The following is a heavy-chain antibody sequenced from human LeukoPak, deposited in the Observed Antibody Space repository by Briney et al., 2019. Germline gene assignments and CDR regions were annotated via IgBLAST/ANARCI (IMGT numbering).Heavy chain of an antibody. V-gene: IGHV4-61*02. CDR3: AREGSVTTNNWFDP. D-gene: IGHD4-17*01. CDR2: IYTSGST. J-gene: IGHJ5*02. Sequence: SETLSLTCTVSGGSISSGSYYWSWIRQPAGKGLEWIGRIYTSGSTNYNPSLKSRVTISVDTSKNQFSLKLSSVTAADTAVYYCAREGSVTTNNWFDPWGQGTLVTVSS. CDR1: GGSISSGSYY.